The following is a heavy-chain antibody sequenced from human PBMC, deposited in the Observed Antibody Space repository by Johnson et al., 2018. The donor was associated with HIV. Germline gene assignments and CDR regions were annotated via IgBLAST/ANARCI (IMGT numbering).Heavy chain of an antibody. Sequence: VQLVESGGGVVRPGGSLRLSCEGSGFRLDEYAMSWVRQAPGKGLEWVSGVSWNGISTNYADSVKGRFSISRDNVKNSLYLQRDSRRVEDTAFYYCARGIVEVQPRYRLLRDDVFDVWGQGTMVTVSS. D-gene: IGHD2-15*01. CDR2: VSWNGIST. V-gene: IGHV3-20*04. CDR3: ARGIVEVQPRYRLLRDDVFDV. CDR1: GFRLDEYA. J-gene: IGHJ3*01.